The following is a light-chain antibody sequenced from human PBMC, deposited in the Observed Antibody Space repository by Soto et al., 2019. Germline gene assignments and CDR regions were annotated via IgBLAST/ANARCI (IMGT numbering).Light chain of an antibody. Sequence: EVVLTQSPATLSLSPGERAIFSCRASQNVNNFLAWYQQKPGQAPRLLIYGASRRATGIPDRFSGSGSETEFTLTISSLQSEDFAVYYCQQYNKWPITFGQGTRLEIK. CDR1: QNVNNF. CDR3: QQYNKWPIT. CDR2: GAS. J-gene: IGKJ5*01. V-gene: IGKV3D-15*01.